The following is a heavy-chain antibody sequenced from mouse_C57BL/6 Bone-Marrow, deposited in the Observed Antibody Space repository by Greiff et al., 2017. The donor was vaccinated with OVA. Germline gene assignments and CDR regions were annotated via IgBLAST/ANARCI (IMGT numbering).Heavy chain of an antibody. CDR2: INPRSGNT. J-gene: IGHJ1*03. CDR3: AGYFDV. V-gene: IGHV1-81*01. Sequence: VQLQQSGAELARPGASVKLSCKASGYTFTSYGISWVKQRTGQGLEWIGEINPRSGNTYYNEKFKGKATLTADKSSSTAYMELRSLTSEDSAVYFCAGYFDVWGTGTTVTVSS. CDR1: GYTFTSYG.